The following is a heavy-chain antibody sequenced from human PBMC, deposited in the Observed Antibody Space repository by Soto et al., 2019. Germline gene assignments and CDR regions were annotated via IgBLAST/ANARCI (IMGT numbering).Heavy chain of an antibody. V-gene: IGHV4-61*01. CDR2: IHYGGST. CDR1: GGSVSSGSHY. Sequence: SETLSLTCTVSGGSVSSGSHYWSWIRQPPGKGLEWIGYIHYGGSTNYNPSLKSRVTTSVDMSKNQFSLKLTSVTAADTAVYYCARTTETGKPLLDYCGRRTLVTVSS. CDR3: ARTTETGKPLLDY. D-gene: IGHD1-1*01. J-gene: IGHJ4*02.